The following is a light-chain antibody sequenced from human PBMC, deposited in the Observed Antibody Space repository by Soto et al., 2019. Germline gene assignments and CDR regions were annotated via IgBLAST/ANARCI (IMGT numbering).Light chain of an antibody. V-gene: IGKV3-20*01. CDR3: QQYGSSGT. J-gene: IGKJ1*01. CDR1: RSVSSY. Sequence: EIVLTQSPATLSLSPGERATLSCRASRSVSSYLAWYQQKPGQAPRLLIYGASNRATGIPDRFSGSGSGTDFTLTISRLEPEDFAVYYCQQYGSSGTFGQGTKVDIK. CDR2: GAS.